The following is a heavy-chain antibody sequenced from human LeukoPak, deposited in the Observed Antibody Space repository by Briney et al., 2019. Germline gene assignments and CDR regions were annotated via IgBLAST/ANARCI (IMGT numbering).Heavy chain of an antibody. V-gene: IGHV3-9*01. D-gene: IGHD4-17*01. CDR1: GFTFDDYA. CDR3: AKDSRYGDYAGGWYFDL. CDR2: NSWNSGSI. Sequence: GGSLRLFCAASGFTFDDYALHWVRQAPGKGLEWFSGNSWNSGSIGYADSVKGRFTISRDNAKNSLYLQMNSLRAEDTALYYCAKDSRYGDYAGGWYFDLWGRGTLVTVSS. J-gene: IGHJ2*01.